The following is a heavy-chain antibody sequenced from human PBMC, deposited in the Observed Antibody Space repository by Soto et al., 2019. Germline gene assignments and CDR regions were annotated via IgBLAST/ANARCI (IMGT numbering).Heavy chain of an antibody. CDR3: ARAGT. J-gene: IGHJ5*02. V-gene: IGHV1-69*01. Sequence: QVQLVQSGAEVKKPGSSLRVSCKVSGGTFRTYAINWIRQAPGQGLEWMGGITPISGATNYAQKFLGRVTITADESTSTAYMDLSSLTSDDTAIYYCARAGTWGQGAPVTVSS. CDR1: GGTFRTYA. CDR2: ITPISGAT.